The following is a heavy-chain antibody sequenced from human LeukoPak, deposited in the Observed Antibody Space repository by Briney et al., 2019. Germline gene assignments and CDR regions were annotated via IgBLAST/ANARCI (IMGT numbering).Heavy chain of an antibody. CDR3: ASSETRYSYDPHY. CDR2: IYYSGST. Sequence: PSETLSLTCTVSGGPISSYYWSWIRQPPGKGLEWIGYIYYSGSTNYNPSLKSRVTISVDTSKNQFSLKLSSVTAADTAVYYCASSETRYSYDPHYWGQGTLVTVSS. D-gene: IGHD5-18*01. J-gene: IGHJ4*02. CDR1: GGPISSYY. V-gene: IGHV4-59*01.